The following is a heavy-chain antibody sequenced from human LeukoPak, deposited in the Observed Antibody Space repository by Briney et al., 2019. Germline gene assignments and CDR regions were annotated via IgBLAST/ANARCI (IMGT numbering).Heavy chain of an antibody. D-gene: IGHD2-15*01. CDR2: ISGSGGST. V-gene: IGHV3-23*01. J-gene: IGHJ4*02. CDR3: AKGLGGSPFYY. CDR1: GFTFSSYA. Sequence: GGSLRLSCAASGFTFSSYAMTWVRQAPGKGLEWVSAISGSGGSTYYADSVKGRFTISRDNSKNTLSLQMNSLRAEDTAVYYCAKGLGGSPFYYWGQGTLVTVSS.